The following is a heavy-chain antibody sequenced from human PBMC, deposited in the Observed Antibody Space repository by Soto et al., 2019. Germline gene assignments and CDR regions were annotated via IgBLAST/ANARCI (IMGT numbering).Heavy chain of an antibody. CDR2: IWYDGSNK. CDR1: GFTFSSYG. CDR3: ARTSPGMSDYGDSTFDY. Sequence: PGGSLRLSCAASGFTFSSYGMHWVRQAPGKGLEWVAVIWYDGSNKYYADSVKGRFTISRDNSKNTLYLQMNSLRAEDTAVYYCARTSPGMSDYGDSTFDYWGQGT. V-gene: IGHV3-33*01. J-gene: IGHJ4*02. D-gene: IGHD4-17*01.